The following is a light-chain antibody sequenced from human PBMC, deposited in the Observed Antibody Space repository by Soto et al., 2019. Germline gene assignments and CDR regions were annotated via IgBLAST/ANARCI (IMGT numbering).Light chain of an antibody. V-gene: IGKV1-8*01. Sequence: AIRMTQSPSSISASTGDRVTITCRASQGISSFLAWYQQKPGKAPKLLIYAAATLQRGAPSRFSASGSGTEFTLTISRLQSEDFATYFCQQYLSYPYTFGHGTKLEI. CDR2: AAA. CDR1: QGISSF. J-gene: IGKJ2*01. CDR3: QQYLSYPYT.